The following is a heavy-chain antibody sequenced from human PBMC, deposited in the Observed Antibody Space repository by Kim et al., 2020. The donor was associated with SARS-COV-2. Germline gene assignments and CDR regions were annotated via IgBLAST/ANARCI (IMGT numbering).Heavy chain of an antibody. D-gene: IGHD6-19*01. Sequence: GGSLRLSCAASGFTFSDYYMSWIRQAPGKGLEWVSYISSSSSYTNYADSVKGRFTISRDNAKNSLYLQMNSLRAEDTAVYYCARVYSSGGAYFDYWGQGTLVTVSS. CDR3: ARVYSSGGAYFDY. CDR2: ISSSSSYT. CDR1: GFTFSDYY. J-gene: IGHJ4*02. V-gene: IGHV3-11*06.